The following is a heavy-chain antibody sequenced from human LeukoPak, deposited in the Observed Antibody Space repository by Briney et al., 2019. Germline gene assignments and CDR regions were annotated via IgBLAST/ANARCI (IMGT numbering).Heavy chain of an antibody. V-gene: IGHV3-33*01. Sequence: GRSLRLSCPASGFIFTSHGRHFVRQPPGKGLEWVAVIWFDGSNQFYAASVKGRFTIYRDNSTNTLYLQLNSLRAEDTAVYYCARGPYSSSWYYFEYWGQGTLVTVSS. D-gene: IGHD6-13*01. CDR2: IWFDGSNQ. CDR3: ARGPYSSSWYYFEY. CDR1: GFIFTSHG. J-gene: IGHJ4*02.